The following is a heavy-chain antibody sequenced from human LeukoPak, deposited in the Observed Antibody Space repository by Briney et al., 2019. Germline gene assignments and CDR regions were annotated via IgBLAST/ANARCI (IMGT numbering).Heavy chain of an antibody. CDR3: ARVPPFRDGYNSDY. J-gene: IGHJ4*02. V-gene: IGHV4-59*08. D-gene: IGHD5-24*01. CDR2: IYYSGST. Sequence: SETLSLTCTVSGGSISSYYWSWIRQPPGKGLEWIGYIYYSGSTNYNPSLKSRVTMSVHTSKNQFSLKLSSVTAADTAVYYCARVPPFRDGYNSDYWGQGTLVTVSS. CDR1: GGSISSYY.